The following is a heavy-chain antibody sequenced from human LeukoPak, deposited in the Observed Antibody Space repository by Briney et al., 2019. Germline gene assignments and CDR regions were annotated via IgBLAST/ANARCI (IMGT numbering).Heavy chain of an antibody. D-gene: IGHD5-24*01. J-gene: IGHJ4*02. V-gene: IGHV4-59*01. CDR3: VIGEGWQPDY. CDR2: SHYSQST. Sequence: KPSETLSLTCTVSGASISSFYCNWVRQLPGKGLEWIGYSHYSQSTKYNPSLKSRVTISGDTSKNQFSLKLSSVTAADTAVYYCVIGEGWQPDYWGQGALVTVSS. CDR1: GASISSFY.